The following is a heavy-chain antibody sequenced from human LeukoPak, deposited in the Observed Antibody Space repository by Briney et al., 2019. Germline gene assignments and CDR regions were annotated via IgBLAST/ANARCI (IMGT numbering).Heavy chain of an antibody. Sequence: SQTLLLTCAISGDSVSSNSATWTWIRQSPSRGLEWLGRTYYRSKWYNDYAVSVKSRITINPDTSRNQFSLQLNSVTPEDTAVYYCARGSSSNSWYFDYWGQGTLVTVSS. CDR1: GDSVSSNSAT. D-gene: IGHD6-13*01. J-gene: IGHJ4*02. CDR2: TYYRSKWYN. CDR3: ARGSSSNSWYFDY. V-gene: IGHV6-1*01.